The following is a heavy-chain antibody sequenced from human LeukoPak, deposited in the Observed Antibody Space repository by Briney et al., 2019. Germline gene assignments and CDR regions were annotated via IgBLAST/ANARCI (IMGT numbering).Heavy chain of an antibody. CDR1: GYTFTSYG. D-gene: IGHD4-17*01. J-gene: IGHJ5*02. CDR3: ARHGDYGVWFDP. CDR2: MNPNSGNT. V-gene: IGHV1-8*02. Sequence: GASVKVSCKASGYTFTSYGISWVRQAPGQGLEWMGWMNPNSGNTGYAQKFQGRVTMTRNTSISTAYMELSSLRSEDTAVYYCARHGDYGVWFDPWGQGTLVTVSS.